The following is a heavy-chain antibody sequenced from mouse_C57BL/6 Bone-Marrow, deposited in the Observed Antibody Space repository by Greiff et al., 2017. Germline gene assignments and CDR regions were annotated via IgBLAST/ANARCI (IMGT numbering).Heavy chain of an antibody. J-gene: IGHJ4*01. V-gene: IGHV1-61*01. CDR3: ARYGTGAMDY. CDR2: LYPSDSET. CDR1: GYTFTSYW. D-gene: IGHD1-1*01. Sequence: QVQLQQPGAELVRPGSSVKLSCKASGYTFTSYWMDWVKQRPGQGLEWIGNLYPSDSETHYNQKFKDKATLTVDKASSTAYMQLSSLTAEDSAVYYCARYGTGAMDYWGQGTSVTVSS.